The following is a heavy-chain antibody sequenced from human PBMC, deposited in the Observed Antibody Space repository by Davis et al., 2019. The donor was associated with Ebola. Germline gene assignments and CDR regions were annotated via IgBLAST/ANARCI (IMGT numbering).Heavy chain of an antibody. D-gene: IGHD2-21*01. CDR2: ISSSGSTI. CDR1: GFTFSSYA. V-gene: IGHV3-48*04. J-gene: IGHJ4*02. CDR3: ARESCGGDCYSF. Sequence: GESLKISCAASGFTFSSYAMHWVRQAPGKGLEWVSYISSSGSTIYYADSVKGRFTISRDNAKNSLYLQMNSLRAEDTAVYYCARESCGGDCYSFWGQGTLVTVSS.